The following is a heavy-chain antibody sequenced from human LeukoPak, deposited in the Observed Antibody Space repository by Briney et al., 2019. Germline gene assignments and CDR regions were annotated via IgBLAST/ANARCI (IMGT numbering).Heavy chain of an antibody. J-gene: IGHJ3*01. CDR1: GGSISSYY. CDR3: ARHGGTVAVNDAFDV. D-gene: IGHD1-1*01. CDR2: IYYNGRT. V-gene: IGHV4-59*08. Sequence: SETLSLTCTVSGGSISSYYWSWIRQPPGKGLEWIGYIYYNGRTTYNPSLSSRVTISVDMSKNQFSLKLSSVSAADTAIYYCARHGGTVAVNDAFDVWGQGTLVTVSS.